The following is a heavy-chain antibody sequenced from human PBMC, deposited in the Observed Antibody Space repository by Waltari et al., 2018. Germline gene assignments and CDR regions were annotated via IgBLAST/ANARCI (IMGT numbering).Heavy chain of an antibody. Sequence: QVQLQESGPGLVKPSETLSLTCVVSGYSISSGYYWGWIRQPPGKGLERIGSIYHSGRPYYNPSLKSRVTMSIDTSRNQFSLKLTSVTAADTAVYYCARHGTRITMTSSFHYWGQGTLVTVSS. V-gene: IGHV4-38-2*01. CDR3: ARHGTRITMTSSFHY. J-gene: IGHJ4*02. CDR1: GYSISSGYY. CDR2: IYHSGRP. D-gene: IGHD3-3*01.